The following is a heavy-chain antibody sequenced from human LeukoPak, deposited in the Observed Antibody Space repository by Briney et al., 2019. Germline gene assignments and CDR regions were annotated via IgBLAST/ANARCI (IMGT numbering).Heavy chain of an antibody. V-gene: IGHV3-15*07. D-gene: IGHD3-10*01. CDR3: TTDLEPLWFGPDY. J-gene: IGHJ4*02. CDR2: IKSKTDGGTT. Sequence: GGSLRLSYAASGFTFSNAWMDWVRQAPGKGLEWVGRIKSKTDGGTTDYAAPVKGRFTISRDDSKNTLYLQMNSLKTEDTAVYYCTTDLEPLWFGPDYWGQGTLVTVSS. CDR1: GFTFSNAW.